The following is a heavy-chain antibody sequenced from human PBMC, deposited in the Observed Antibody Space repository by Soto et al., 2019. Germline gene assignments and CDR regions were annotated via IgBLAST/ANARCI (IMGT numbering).Heavy chain of an antibody. J-gene: IGHJ6*02. V-gene: IGHV1-69*13. Sequence: ASVKVSCKASGGTFSSYAISWVRQAPGQGLEWMGGIIPIFGTANYAQKFQGRVTITADESTSTAYMELSSLRSEDTAVYYCARGGSAAAPGNYYYGMDVRGQGTSVTVSS. CDR3: ARGGSAAAPGNYYYGMDV. CDR2: IIPIFGTA. D-gene: IGHD6-13*01. CDR1: GGTFSSYA.